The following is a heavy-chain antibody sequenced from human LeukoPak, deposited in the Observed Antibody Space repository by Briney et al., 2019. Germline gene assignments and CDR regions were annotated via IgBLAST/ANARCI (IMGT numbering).Heavy chain of an antibody. J-gene: IGHJ6*02. CDR3: ARDHYDFWSGYYRYGMDV. CDR1: GGSISSGGYY. CDR2: IYYSGST. D-gene: IGHD3-3*01. V-gene: IGHV4-31*03. Sequence: PSETLSLTCTVSGGSISSGGYYWSWIRQHPGTGLEWIGYIYYSGSTCYSPSLKSRVTISVDTSKNQFSLKLSSVTAADTAVYYCARDHYDFWSGYYRYGMDVWGQGTTVTVSS.